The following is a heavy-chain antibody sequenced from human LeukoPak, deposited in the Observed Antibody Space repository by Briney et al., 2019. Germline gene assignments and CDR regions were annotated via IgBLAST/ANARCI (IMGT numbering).Heavy chain of an antibody. Sequence: SETLSLTCTVSGGFISSYYWSWIRQPPGKGLEWIGYIYYSGSTNYNPSLKSRVTISVDTSKNQFSLKLSSVTAADTAVYYCARHGAGLTGDQPTYYFDYWGQGTLVTVSS. CDR3: ARHGAGLTGDQPTYYFDY. J-gene: IGHJ4*02. CDR1: GGFISSYY. D-gene: IGHD7-27*01. V-gene: IGHV4-59*08. CDR2: IYYSGST.